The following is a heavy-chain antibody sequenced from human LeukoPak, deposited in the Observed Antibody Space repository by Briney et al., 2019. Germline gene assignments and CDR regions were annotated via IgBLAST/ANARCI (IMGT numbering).Heavy chain of an antibody. D-gene: IGHD5-12*01. J-gene: IGHJ4*02. CDR2: INPNSGGT. V-gene: IGHV1-2*02. Sequence: GASVKVSCKASGYTFTSYDINWVRQAPGQGLEWMGWINPNSGGTNYAQKFQGRVTMTRDTSISTAYMELSRLRSDDTAVYYCASIGYDDNYFDYWGQGTLVTVSS. CDR3: ASIGYDDNYFDY. CDR1: GYTFTSYD.